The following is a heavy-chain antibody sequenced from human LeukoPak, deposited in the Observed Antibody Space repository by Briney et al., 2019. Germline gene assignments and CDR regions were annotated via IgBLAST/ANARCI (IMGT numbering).Heavy chain of an antibody. D-gene: IGHD6-19*01. CDR1: GYTFTSYA. CDR3: ARGIAVAMSWFDP. CDR2: INAGSGNT. J-gene: IGHJ5*02. V-gene: IGHV1-3*03. Sequence: GASVKVSCKASGYTFTSYAIHWVRQAPGQRLEGMGWINAGSGNTKYLEEFQGRVTITRDTAASTAYMELSSLRSEDMAVYYCARGIAVAMSWFDPWGQGTLVTVSS.